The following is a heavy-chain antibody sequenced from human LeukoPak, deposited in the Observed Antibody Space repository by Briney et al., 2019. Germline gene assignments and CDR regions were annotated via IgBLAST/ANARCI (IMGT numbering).Heavy chain of an antibody. V-gene: IGHV1-46*01. D-gene: IGHD7-27*01. CDR1: GYTFTGYY. J-gene: IGHJ4*02. CDR3: ARGPPTGDWFFFDY. CDR2: INPSGGST. Sequence: ASVKVSCKASGYTFTGYYMHWVRQAPGQGLEWMGVINPSGGSTSYAQKFQGKVTMTRDTSTTTVYMELSSLRSEDTAVYYCARGPPTGDWFFFDYWGQGTLVTVSS.